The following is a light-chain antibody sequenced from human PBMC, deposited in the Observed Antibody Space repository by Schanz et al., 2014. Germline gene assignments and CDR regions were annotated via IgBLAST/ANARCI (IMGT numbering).Light chain of an antibody. CDR1: SSNIGSNS. CDR3: SSYAGSNNLV. J-gene: IGLJ3*02. V-gene: IGLV1-44*01. Sequence: QSVLTQPPSASGTPGQRVTISCSGSSSNIGSNSVNWYQQLPGTAPKVLIYFNDQRPSGVPDRFSASKSGTSASLAITGLQSEDEADYYCSSYAGSNNLVFGGGTKLTVL. CDR2: FND.